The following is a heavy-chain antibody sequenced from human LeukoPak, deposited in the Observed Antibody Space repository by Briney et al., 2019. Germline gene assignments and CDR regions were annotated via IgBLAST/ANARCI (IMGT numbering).Heavy chain of an antibody. CDR1: GFTFSSYW. D-gene: IGHD3-10*01. J-gene: IGHJ4*02. CDR3: ARDVYYFGSGTYPGDI. V-gene: IGHV3-7*01. CDR2: IKQDGSEQ. Sequence: GGSLRLSCAASGFTFSSYWMSWVRQAPGKGLEWVANIKQDGSEQYYVDSVKGRFTISRDNAKNSLYLQMNSLRAEDRAVYYCARDVYYFGSGTYPGDIWGQGTLVTVSS.